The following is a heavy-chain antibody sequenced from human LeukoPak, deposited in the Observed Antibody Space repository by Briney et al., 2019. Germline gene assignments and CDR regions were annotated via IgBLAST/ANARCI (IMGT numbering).Heavy chain of an antibody. Sequence: PSETLSLTCAVYGGSFSGYYWSWIRQPPGKGLEWIGEINHSGSTNYNPSLKSRVTISVDTSKNQFSLKLSSVTAADTAVYYCARYRRYDSSGYITPFFDYWGQGTLVTVSS. D-gene: IGHD3-22*01. V-gene: IGHV4-34*01. CDR2: INHSGST. CDR3: ARYRRYDSSGYITPFFDY. CDR1: GGSFSGYY. J-gene: IGHJ4*02.